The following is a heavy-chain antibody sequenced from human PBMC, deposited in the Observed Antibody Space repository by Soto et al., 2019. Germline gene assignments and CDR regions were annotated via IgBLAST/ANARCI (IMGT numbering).Heavy chain of an antibody. CDR3: AKRPFTSSGSFDY. CDR2: FSGSGGST. Sequence: GGSLRLSCAASGFTFSSFAMSWFRQAPGKGLEWVSTFSGSGGSTYYADSVKGRFTISRDDSKNTLYLQMNSLRAEDTAVYYCAKRPFTSSGSFDYWGQGTLVTVSS. D-gene: IGHD6-19*01. V-gene: IGHV3-23*01. CDR1: GFTFSSFA. J-gene: IGHJ4*02.